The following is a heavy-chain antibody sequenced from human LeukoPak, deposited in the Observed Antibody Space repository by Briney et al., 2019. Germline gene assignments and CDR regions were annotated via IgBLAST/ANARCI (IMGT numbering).Heavy chain of an antibody. CDR1: GGSFSGYY. CDR2: INHSGST. Sequence: PSETLSLTCAVYGGSFSGYYWSWIRQPPGKGLEWIGEINHSGSTNYNPSLKSRVTISVDTSKNQFSLKLSSVTAADTAVYYCARLGGYNPNFDYWGQGTLVTVSS. CDR3: ARLGGYNPNFDY. V-gene: IGHV4-34*01. J-gene: IGHJ4*02. D-gene: IGHD5-24*01.